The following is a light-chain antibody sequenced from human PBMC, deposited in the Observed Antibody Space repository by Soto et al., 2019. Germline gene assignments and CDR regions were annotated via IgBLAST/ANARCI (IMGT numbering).Light chain of an antibody. J-gene: IGKJ5*01. CDR1: QGISSY. CDR3: HQYYSFIT. Sequence: AIPMTQSPSALSASTGERLTITCRASQGISSYLAWYQQKPGKAPKLLIYAASTLQRGVPSRFSGSGSGTAFTLTISCLQSEDFATYYCHQYYSFITFGQGTRLEIK. V-gene: IGKV1-8*01. CDR2: AAS.